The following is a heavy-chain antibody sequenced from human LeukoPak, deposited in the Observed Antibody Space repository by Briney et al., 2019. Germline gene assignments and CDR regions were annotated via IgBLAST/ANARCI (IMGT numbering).Heavy chain of an antibody. CDR2: IYSSGST. CDR1: GGSISSGSYY. D-gene: IGHD3-16*01. Sequence: SETLSLTCTVSGGSISSGSYYWSWIRQPAGKGLEWIGRIYSSGSTNYNPSLKSRVTISVDMSKNQFSLKLSSVTAADTAVYYCARDLGFGYFDYWGQGTLVTVSS. J-gene: IGHJ4*02. CDR3: ARDLGFGYFDY. V-gene: IGHV4-61*02.